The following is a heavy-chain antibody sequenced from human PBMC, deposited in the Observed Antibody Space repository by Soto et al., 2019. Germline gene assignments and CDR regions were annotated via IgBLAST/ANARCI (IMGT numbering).Heavy chain of an antibody. V-gene: IGHV4-30-2*01. CDR3: ARVPTP. J-gene: IGHJ5*02. CDR2: IYHSGST. CDR1: GGSISSGGYS. D-gene: IGHD2-2*01. Sequence: PSETLSLTCAVSGGSISSGGYSWSWIRQPHGKGLEWIGYIYHSGSTYYNSSLKSRVTISVDRSKNQFSLKLSSVTAADTAVYYCARVPTPWGQGTLVTVSS.